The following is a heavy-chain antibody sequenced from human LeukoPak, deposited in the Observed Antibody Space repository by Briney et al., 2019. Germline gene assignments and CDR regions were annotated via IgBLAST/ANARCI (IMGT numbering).Heavy chain of an antibody. V-gene: IGHV3-7*01. CDR2: IKPDGSEK. Sequence: GGSLRLSCAASGFTFSSYGMHWVRQAPGKGLEWVANIKPDGSEKHHVDSVKGRFTISRDNAKNSLYLQMNSLRAEDTAVYYCARGWSMIAWGQGTLVVVST. D-gene: IGHD3-22*01. CDR3: ARGWSMIA. CDR1: GFTFSSYG. J-gene: IGHJ5*02.